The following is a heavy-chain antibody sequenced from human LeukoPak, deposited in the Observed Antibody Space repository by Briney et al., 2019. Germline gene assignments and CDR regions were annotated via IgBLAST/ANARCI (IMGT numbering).Heavy chain of an antibody. CDR1: GDSVSSNSAA. Sequence: SQTLSLTCAISGDSVSSNSAAWNWIRQSPSRGLEWLGRTYYRSKWYNDYAVSVKSRITINPDTSKNQFSLQLNSVTPEDTAVYYCARDNGYSGYVGDAFDIWGQGTMVTVSS. J-gene: IGHJ3*02. CDR2: TYYRSKWYN. D-gene: IGHD5-12*01. V-gene: IGHV6-1*01. CDR3: ARDNGYSGYVGDAFDI.